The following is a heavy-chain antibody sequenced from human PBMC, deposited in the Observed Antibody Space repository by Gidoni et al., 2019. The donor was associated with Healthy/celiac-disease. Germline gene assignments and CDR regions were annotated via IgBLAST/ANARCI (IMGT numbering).Heavy chain of an antibody. CDR3: ARRSFGVVIIQGGGFDY. D-gene: IGHD3-3*01. CDR2: IYYSGST. J-gene: IGHJ4*02. V-gene: IGHV4-39*01. Sequence: QLQLQESGPGLVKPSETLSLTCTVSGGSISSSSYYWGWIRQPPGKGLEWIGSIYYSGSTYYNPSLKSRVTISVDTSKNQFSLKLSSVTAADTAVYYCARRSFGVVIIQGGGFDYWGQGTLVTVSS. CDR1: GGSISSSSYY.